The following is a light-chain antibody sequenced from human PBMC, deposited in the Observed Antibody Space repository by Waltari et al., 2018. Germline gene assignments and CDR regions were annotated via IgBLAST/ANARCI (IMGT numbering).Light chain of an antibody. CDR2: SNN. CDR3: AAWDDSLNGPV. CDR1: SSNIGRNT. J-gene: IGLJ3*02. Sequence: QSVLTQPPSASGTPGRRVTIPCSGSSSNIGRNTVNWYQQLPGTAPKLLIYSNNQRPSGVPDRFSGSKSGTSASLAISGLQSEDEADYYCAAWDDSLNGPVFGGGTKLTVL. V-gene: IGLV1-44*01.